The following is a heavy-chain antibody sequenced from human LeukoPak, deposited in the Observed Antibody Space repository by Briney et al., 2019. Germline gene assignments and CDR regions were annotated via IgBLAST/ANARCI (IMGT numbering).Heavy chain of an antibody. J-gene: IGHJ3*02. CDR2: ISSSSSYI. V-gene: IGHV3-21*01. D-gene: IGHD1-1*01. Sequence: GGSLRLSCAASGFTFSSYSMNWVRQAPGKGLEWVASISSSSSYIYYADSVKGRFTISRDNAKNSLYLQMNSLRAEDTAVYYCARHLGPGDRLDAFDIWGQGTMVTVSS. CDR3: ARHLGPGDRLDAFDI. CDR1: GFTFSSYS.